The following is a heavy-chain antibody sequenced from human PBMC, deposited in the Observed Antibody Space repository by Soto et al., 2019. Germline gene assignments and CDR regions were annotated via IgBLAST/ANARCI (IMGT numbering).Heavy chain of an antibody. D-gene: IGHD5-12*01. Sequence: ASVKVSCKASGYTFTGYYMHWVRQAPGQGLEWMGWINPNSGGTNYAQKFQGWVTMTRDTSISTANMELSRLRSDDTAVYYCARDLRVSGYSGYDSPSDAFDIWGQGTMVTVSS. CDR2: INPNSGGT. CDR1: GYTFTGYY. CDR3: ARDLRVSGYSGYDSPSDAFDI. V-gene: IGHV1-2*04. J-gene: IGHJ3*02.